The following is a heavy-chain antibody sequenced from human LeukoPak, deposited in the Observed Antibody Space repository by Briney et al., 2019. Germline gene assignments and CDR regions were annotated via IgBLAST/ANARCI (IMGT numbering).Heavy chain of an antibody. V-gene: IGHV1-2*02. D-gene: IGHD2-2*01. J-gene: IGHJ4*02. CDR1: GYTFTGYY. CDR3: ARGALGKRVVVPAAIGYELGY. Sequence: GASVKVSCKASGYTFTGYYMHWVRQAPGQGLEWMGWINPNSGGTNYAQKFQGRVTMTRDTSISTAYMELSRLRSDDTAVYYCARGALGKRVVVPAAIGYELGYWGQGTLVTVSS. CDR2: INPNSGGT.